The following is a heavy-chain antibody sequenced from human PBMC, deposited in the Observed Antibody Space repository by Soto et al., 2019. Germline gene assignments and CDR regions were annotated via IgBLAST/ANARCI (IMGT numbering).Heavy chain of an antibody. V-gene: IGHV3-33*01. Sequence: LRLSCAASGFTFGNYGMHWVRQAPGKGLEWVAVIWFDGNKQHYADSVKGRFTISRDNSKNTLYVQMTSLRAEDTAVYYCARGLQSLFDYWGQGTLVTVS. CDR1: GFTFGNYG. CDR2: IWFDGNKQ. J-gene: IGHJ4*02. CDR3: ARGLQSLFDY.